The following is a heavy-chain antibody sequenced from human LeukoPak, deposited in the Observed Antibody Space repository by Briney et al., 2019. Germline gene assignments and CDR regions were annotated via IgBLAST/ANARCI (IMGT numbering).Heavy chain of an antibody. Sequence: GGSLRLSCAASGFTFSSYWMNWVRQAPGKGLEWVSSISSSSSYIYYADSVKGRFTISRDNAKNSLYLRMNSLRAEDTAVYYCARVKDYYDSSGGYWGQGTLVTVSS. J-gene: IGHJ4*02. V-gene: IGHV3-21*01. D-gene: IGHD3-22*01. CDR3: ARVKDYYDSSGGY. CDR1: GFTFSSYW. CDR2: ISSSSSYI.